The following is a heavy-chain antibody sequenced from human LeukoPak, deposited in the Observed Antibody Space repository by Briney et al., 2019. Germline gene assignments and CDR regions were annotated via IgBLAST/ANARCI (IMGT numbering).Heavy chain of an antibody. CDR1: GYTFTSYG. CDR3: VRSSAKVGYSSSWYSTYYYYYGMDV. D-gene: IGHD6-13*01. Sequence: ASVKVSCKASGYTFTSYGISWVRQAPGQGLEWMGWISAYNGNTNYAQKLQGRVTMTTDTSTSTAYMELRSLRSDDTAVYYCVRSSAKVGYSSSWYSTYYYYYGMDVWGQGTTVTVSS. J-gene: IGHJ6*02. V-gene: IGHV1-18*01. CDR2: ISAYNGNT.